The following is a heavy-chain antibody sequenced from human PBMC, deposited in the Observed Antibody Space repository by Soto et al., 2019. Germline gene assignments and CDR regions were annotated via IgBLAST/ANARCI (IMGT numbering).Heavy chain of an antibody. CDR2: ISYTGRDT. CDR3: ASLYLYRSDY. Sequence: QVQLVESGGGLVKPGESLRLSCAASGFTFSGYDMTWVRQAPGKGLEWVSYISYTGRDTFYGESVKGRFAISRDNAKNSVYLQMNSLRAEDTAVYFCASLYLYRSDYWGQGTPVTVSS. D-gene: IGHD6-13*01. V-gene: IGHV3-11*01. J-gene: IGHJ4*02. CDR1: GFTFSGYD.